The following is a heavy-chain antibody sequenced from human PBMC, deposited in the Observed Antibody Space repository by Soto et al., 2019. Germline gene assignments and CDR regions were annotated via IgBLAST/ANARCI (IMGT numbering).Heavy chain of an antibody. Sequence: GESLKISCKGSGYSFTSYWISWVRQMPGKGLEWMGRIDPSDSYTNYSPSFQGHVTISADKSISTAYLQWSSLKASDTAMYYCARHPRDSSHPDYWGQGTPVTVSS. CDR3: ARHPRDSSHPDY. D-gene: IGHD6-13*01. V-gene: IGHV5-10-1*01. CDR2: IDPSDSYT. CDR1: GYSFTSYW. J-gene: IGHJ4*02.